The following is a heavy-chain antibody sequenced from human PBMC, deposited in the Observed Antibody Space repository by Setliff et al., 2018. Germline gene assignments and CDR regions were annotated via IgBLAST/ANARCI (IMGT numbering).Heavy chain of an antibody. CDR2: ISSNSHYK. CDR3: AREALSYNSYLSTDY. Sequence: PGGSLRLSCEASGFTLDDYYMTWIRQAPGKGLEWVSFISSNSHYKYYADSLEGRFTISRDNTKNSLYLQINSLRAEDTAVYYCAREALSYNSYLSTDYWGQGTLVTVSS. J-gene: IGHJ4*02. D-gene: IGHD3-10*01. V-gene: IGHV3-11*06. CDR1: GFTLDDYY.